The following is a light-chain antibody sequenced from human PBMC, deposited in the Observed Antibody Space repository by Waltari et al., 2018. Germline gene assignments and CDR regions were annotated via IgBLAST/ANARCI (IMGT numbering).Light chain of an antibody. V-gene: IGLV1-40*01. CDR3: QSFDSSLSGVV. CDR2: ANI. Sequence: QSVLTQPPSVSGAPGQRVTISCTGITPNIWARYDVQGSQQLPGTAPKLLIYANINRPSGVPDRFSGSKSGTSASLAITGLQAEDEADYYCQSFDSSLSGVVFGGGTKLTVL. CDR1: TPNIWARYD. J-gene: IGLJ2*01.